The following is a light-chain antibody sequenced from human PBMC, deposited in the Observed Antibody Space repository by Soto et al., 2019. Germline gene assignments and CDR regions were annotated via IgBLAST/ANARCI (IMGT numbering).Light chain of an antibody. J-gene: IGLJ1*01. CDR3: SSYTSSSTPFYV. CDR2: EGS. CDR1: GSDVRTYNL. Sequence: QSALTQPASVSGSPGQSITISCTVTGSDVRTYNLVSWYQQHPGKVPKLMIYEGSKRPSGVSNRFSGSKSGNTASLTISGLQAEDEADYYCSSYTSSSTPFYVFGTGTKVTVL. V-gene: IGLV2-14*02.